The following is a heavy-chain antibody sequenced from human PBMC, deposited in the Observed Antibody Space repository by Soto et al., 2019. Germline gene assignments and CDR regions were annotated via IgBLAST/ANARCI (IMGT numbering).Heavy chain of an antibody. D-gene: IGHD3-3*01. CDR2: INAGNGNT. J-gene: IGHJ5*02. CDR3: ARGDDFWGGYLERVGWFDP. CDR1: GYTFTSYA. Sequence: GASVKVSCKASGYTFTSYAIHWVRQAPGQRLEWMGWINAGNGNTKYSQKFQGRATITRDTSASTAYMELSSLRSEDTAVYYCARGDDFWGGYLERVGWFDPWGPGTLVTVS. V-gene: IGHV1-3*01.